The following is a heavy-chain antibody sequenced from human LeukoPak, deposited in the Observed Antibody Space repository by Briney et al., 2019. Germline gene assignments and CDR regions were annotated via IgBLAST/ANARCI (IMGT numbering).Heavy chain of an antibody. CDR2: IYYTGST. D-gene: IGHD6-19*01. J-gene: IGHJ5*02. V-gene: IGHV4-59*02. Sequence: SETLSLTCTVSGGSVSDYYWSWIRQSPGKGLEWIGYIYYTGSTSYNPSLRSRVTMSADTSKNQFSLKLSSVTAADTAVYYCAREDSSGWYNWFDPWGQGTLVTVSS. CDR1: GGSVSDYY. CDR3: AREDSSGWYNWFDP.